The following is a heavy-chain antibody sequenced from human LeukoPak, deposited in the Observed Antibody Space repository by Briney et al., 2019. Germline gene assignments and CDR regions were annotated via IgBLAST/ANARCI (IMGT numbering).Heavy chain of an antibody. J-gene: IGHJ4*02. Sequence: ASVKVSCKASGYTFTIYDINWVRQATGQGLEWMGWMNPNSGNTGYAQKFQGRVTITRNTSISTAYMELSSLRSDETAVYYCVRSIAVAGGGYFFDYWGQGTLVTVSS. V-gene: IGHV1-8*03. CDR2: MNPNSGNT. D-gene: IGHD6-19*01. CDR3: VRSIAVAGGGYFFDY. CDR1: GYTFTIYD.